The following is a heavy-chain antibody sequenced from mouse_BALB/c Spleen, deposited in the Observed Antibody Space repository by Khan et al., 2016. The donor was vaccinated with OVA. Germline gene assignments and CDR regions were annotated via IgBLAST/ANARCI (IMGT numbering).Heavy chain of an antibody. CDR3: ARDTAATPY. CDR1: GFSLSSYG. D-gene: IGHD1-2*01. J-gene: IGHJ3*01. CDR2: IWAGGST. V-gene: IGHV2-9*02. Sequence: VQLQESGPGLVAPSQSLSITCTVSGFSLSSYGVHWVRQPPGKGLEWLGIIWAGGSTNYNSAIMSRLNISKDNSKSQVFLKMNSLQTDDTAMYYCARDTAATPYWGQGTLVTVSA.